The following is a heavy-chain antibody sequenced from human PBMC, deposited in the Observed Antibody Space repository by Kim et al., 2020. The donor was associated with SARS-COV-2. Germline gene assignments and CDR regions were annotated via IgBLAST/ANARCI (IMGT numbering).Heavy chain of an antibody. CDR1: GYTFSSYA. CDR2: INTNTGNP. D-gene: IGHD2-15*01. V-gene: IGHV7-4-1*02. J-gene: IGHJ6*02. Sequence: ASVKVSCKASGYTFSSYAMNWVRQAPGQGLEWMGWINTNTGNPTYAQGFTGRFVFSLDTSVSTAYLQISSLKAEDTAVYYCARDMCSGGSCHSIYFYYYGMDVWGQGTTVTVSS. CDR3: ARDMCSGGSCHSIYFYYYGMDV.